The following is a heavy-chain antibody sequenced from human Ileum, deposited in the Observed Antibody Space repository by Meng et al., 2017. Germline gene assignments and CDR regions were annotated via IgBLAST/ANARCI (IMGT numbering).Heavy chain of an antibody. CDR1: GFTFSSYW. Sequence: GESLKISCAASGFTFSSYWMSWVRQAPGKGLEWVANIKQDGSEKYYVDSVKGRFTISRDNAKNSLYLQMNSLRAEDTAVYYCAREPQKYYYDSSGYFHWGQGTLVTVSS. D-gene: IGHD3-22*01. J-gene: IGHJ4*02. CDR2: IKQDGSEK. V-gene: IGHV3-7*01. CDR3: AREPQKYYYDSSGYFH.